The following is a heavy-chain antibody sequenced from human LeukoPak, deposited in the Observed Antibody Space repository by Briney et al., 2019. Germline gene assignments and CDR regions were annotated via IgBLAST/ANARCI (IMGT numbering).Heavy chain of an antibody. V-gene: IGHV4-4*07. CDR2: IYTSGST. D-gene: IGHD4-23*01. Sequence: PSETLSLTCTVSGGSISSYYWSWIRQPTGKGLEWIGRIYTSGSTNYNPSLKSRVTISVDTSRNQFSLRLNSVTAADTAIYYCARDGGYGGSDLFDYWGQGTLVTVSS. J-gene: IGHJ4*02. CDR3: ARDGGYGGSDLFDY. CDR1: GGSISSYY.